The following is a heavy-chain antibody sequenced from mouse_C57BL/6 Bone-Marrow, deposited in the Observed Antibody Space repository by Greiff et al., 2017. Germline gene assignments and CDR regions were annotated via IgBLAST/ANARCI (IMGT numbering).Heavy chain of an antibody. Sequence: VQLQQSVPELVKPGASVKISCKASGYSFTGYYMNWVKQSPEKSLEWIGEINPSTGGTTYNQKFKAKATLTVDKSSSTAYMQLKSLTSEDSAVYYCVYGNFLDYWGQGTTLTVSS. CDR3: VYGNFLDY. D-gene: IGHD2-1*01. V-gene: IGHV1-42*01. J-gene: IGHJ2*01. CDR1: GYSFTGYY. CDR2: INPSTGGT.